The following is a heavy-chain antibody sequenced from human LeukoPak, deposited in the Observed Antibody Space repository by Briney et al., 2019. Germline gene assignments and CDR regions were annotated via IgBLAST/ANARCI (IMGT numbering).Heavy chain of an antibody. Sequence: GGSLRLSCAASGFTFSSYGMHWVRQAPGKGLEWAAVISYDGSNKYYADSVKGRFTISRDNSKNTLYLQMNSLRAEDTAVYYCAKGGYSYGLDYWGQGTLVTVSS. D-gene: IGHD5-18*01. CDR2: ISYDGSNK. CDR1: GFTFSSYG. V-gene: IGHV3-30*18. J-gene: IGHJ4*02. CDR3: AKGGYSYGLDY.